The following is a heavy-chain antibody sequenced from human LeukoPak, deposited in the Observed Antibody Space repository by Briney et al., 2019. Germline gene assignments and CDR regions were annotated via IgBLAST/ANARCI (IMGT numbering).Heavy chain of an antibody. CDR1: GFTFSSYS. CDR3: ANAGYCSGGSCSYPYYFDY. J-gene: IGHJ4*02. CDR2: ISGSGGST. V-gene: IGHV3-23*01. D-gene: IGHD2-15*01. Sequence: GGSLRLSCAASGFTFSSYSMNWVRQAPGKGLEWVSAISGSGGSTYYADSVKGRFTISRDNSKNTLYLQMNSLRAEDTAVYYCANAGYCSGGSCSYPYYFDYWGQGTLVTVSS.